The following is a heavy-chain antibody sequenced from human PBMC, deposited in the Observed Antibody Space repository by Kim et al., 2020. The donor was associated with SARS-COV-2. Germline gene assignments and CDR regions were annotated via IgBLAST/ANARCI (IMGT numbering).Heavy chain of an antibody. J-gene: IGHJ4*02. Sequence: GGSLRLSCAASGFTVSSNYMSWVRQAPGKGLEWVSVIYSGGSTYYADSVKGRFTISRDNSKNTLYLQMNSLRAEDTAVYYCARDRGDYSNLLGYWGQGTLVTVSS. CDR3: ARDRGDYSNLLGY. D-gene: IGHD4-4*01. V-gene: IGHV3-66*01. CDR1: GFTVSSNY. CDR2: IYSGGST.